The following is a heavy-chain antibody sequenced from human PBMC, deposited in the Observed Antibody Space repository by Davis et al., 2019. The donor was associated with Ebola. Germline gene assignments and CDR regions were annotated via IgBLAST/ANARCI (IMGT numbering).Heavy chain of an antibody. D-gene: IGHD6-13*01. J-gene: IGHJ6*02. CDR3: AKDGGGAAGSYYYYYGMDV. CDR2: ISYDGSNK. Sequence: GGSLRLSCAASGFTFSSYAMHWVRQAPGKGLEWVAVISYDGSNKYYADSVKGRFTISRDNSKNTLYLQMNSLRAEDTAVYYCAKDGGGAAGSYYYYYGMDVWGQGTTVTVSS. CDR1: GFTFSSYA. V-gene: IGHV3-30-3*01.